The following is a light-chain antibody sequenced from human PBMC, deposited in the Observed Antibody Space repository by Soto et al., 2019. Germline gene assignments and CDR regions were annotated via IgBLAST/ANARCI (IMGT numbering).Light chain of an antibody. CDR2: DAS. J-gene: IGKJ1*01. CDR3: QPYNTHSGT. CDR1: QTVNAW. Sequence: DIQMTQSPSTLSASLGDRVTITCRASQTVNAWLAWYQHKPGKAPKPLIYDASILESGVPARFSGSGSGTEFMLTISSLQTDDVGTYYCQPYNTHSGTFGQGTKVEIK. V-gene: IGKV1-5*01.